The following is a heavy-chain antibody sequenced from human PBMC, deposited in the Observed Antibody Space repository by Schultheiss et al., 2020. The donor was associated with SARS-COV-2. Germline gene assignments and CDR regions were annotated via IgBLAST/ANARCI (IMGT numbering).Heavy chain of an antibody. Sequence: GGSLRLSCAASGFTFSSYAMSWVRQAPGKGLEWVSAISGSGGSTYYADSVKGRFTISRDNAKNSLYLQMNSLRAEDTAVYYCARGLHSSSSGGSYFDYWGQGTLVTVSS. J-gene: IGHJ4*02. D-gene: IGHD6-6*01. V-gene: IGHV3-23*01. CDR2: ISGSGGST. CDR1: GFTFSSYA. CDR3: ARGLHSSSSGGSYFDY.